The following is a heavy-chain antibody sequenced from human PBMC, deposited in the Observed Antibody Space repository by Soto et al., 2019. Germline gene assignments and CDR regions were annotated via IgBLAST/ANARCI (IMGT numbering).Heavy chain of an antibody. CDR3: ARQSAARQIDY. J-gene: IGHJ4*02. CDR1: GGSFSGYY. CDR2: INHSVST. D-gene: IGHD6-6*01. V-gene: IGHV4-34*01. Sequence: SETLSLTCAVYGGSFSGYYWSWIRQPPGKGLEWIGEINHSVSTNYNPSLKSRVTISVDTSKNQFSLKLSSVTAADTAVYYCARQSAARQIDYWGQGTLVTVSS.